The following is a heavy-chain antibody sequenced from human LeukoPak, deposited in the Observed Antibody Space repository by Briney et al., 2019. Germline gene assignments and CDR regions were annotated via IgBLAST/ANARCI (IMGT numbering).Heavy chain of an antibody. CDR1: GRYFSVSY. D-gene: IGHD4-17*01. CDR3: VREVYRKGYGDYGGFDP. V-gene: IGHV4-34*01. CDR2: INHSGST. J-gene: IGHJ5*02. Sequence: PSETLSLTCAVYGRYFSVSYWSWIRQPPGKRLEWIGEINHSGSTNYDSSLESRVTISVDTSKNQFSLKLSSVTVADTAVYYSVREVYRKGYGDYGGFDPWGQGTLVTVSS.